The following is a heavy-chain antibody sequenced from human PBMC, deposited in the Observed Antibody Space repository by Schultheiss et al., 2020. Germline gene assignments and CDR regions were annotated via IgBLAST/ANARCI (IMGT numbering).Heavy chain of an antibody. CDR1: GFTVSSNY. Sequence: GGSLRLSCAASGFTVSSNYMRWVRQAPGKGLEWVSVIYSGGSTYYADSVKGRFTISRDNSKNTLYLQMNSLIAEDKAVYYCASVPGADDFDYWGQGTLVTVSS. J-gene: IGHJ4*02. CDR3: ASVPGADDFDY. CDR2: IYSGGST. V-gene: IGHV3-53*01. D-gene: IGHD7-27*01.